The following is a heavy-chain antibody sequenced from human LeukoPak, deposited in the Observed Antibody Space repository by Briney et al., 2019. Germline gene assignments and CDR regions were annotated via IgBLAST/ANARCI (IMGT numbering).Heavy chain of an antibody. J-gene: IGHJ4*02. CDR2: ISSSGSTI. CDR3: ARVRWNSGIDY. D-gene: IGHD5-12*01. CDR1: GFTFSSYE. V-gene: IGHV3-48*03. Sequence: GGSLRLSCAASGFTFSSYEMNWVRQAPGKGLEWVSYISSSGSTIYYADSVKGRFTISRDNAKNSLYLQMNSLRAEDTAVYYCARVRWNSGIDYWGQGTLVTVSS.